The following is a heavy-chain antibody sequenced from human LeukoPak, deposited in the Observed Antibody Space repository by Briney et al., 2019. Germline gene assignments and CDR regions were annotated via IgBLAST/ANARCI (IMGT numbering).Heavy chain of an antibody. V-gene: IGHV1-8*02. Sequence: ASVKIYCKASGYAFTSCGISCMRQATGQWLEWMGWMNPNSGNTGYAQKFQGRVTMTRNTSISTAYMKLSSLRSEDTAVYYCARAAAAGTNYWGQGTLVTVSS. CDR1: GYAFTSCG. D-gene: IGHD6-13*01. CDR3: ARAAAAGTNY. CDR2: MNPNSGNT. J-gene: IGHJ4*02.